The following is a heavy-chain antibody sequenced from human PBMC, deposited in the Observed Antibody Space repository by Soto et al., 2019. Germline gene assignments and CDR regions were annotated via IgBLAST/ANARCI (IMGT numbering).Heavy chain of an antibody. V-gene: IGHV3-53*01. D-gene: IGHD5-12*01. Sequence: DVHLVESGGGLIQPGGSLRLSCVASGLTVSGKKYMAWVRQAPGKGPEWVSGVYDLDGTYYADSVRGRFTTSIDSSRTTVYLQMRDLRPEDTALYVCATWPLREHAYDIWGKGTMVPVSS. CDR1: GLTVSGKKY. CDR3: ATWPLREHAYDI. J-gene: IGHJ3*02. CDR2: VYDLDGT.